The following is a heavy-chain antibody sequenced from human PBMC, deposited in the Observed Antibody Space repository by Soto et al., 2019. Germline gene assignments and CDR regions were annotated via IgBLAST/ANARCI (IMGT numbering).Heavy chain of an antibody. CDR3: AHSKKDIPTIWDAFDI. Sequence: QITLKESGPTLVKHTQTLTLTCTFSGFSLSTTEVGVGWIRQPPGKALEWLALIYWDDDKRYSPSLKNRLTIPKDPSKNPVVLTLTHMDPVETATYYCAHSKKDIPTIWDAFDIWGQGTMVTVSS. D-gene: IGHD1-1*01. CDR1: GFSLSTTEVG. CDR2: IYWDDDK. J-gene: IGHJ3*02. V-gene: IGHV2-5*02.